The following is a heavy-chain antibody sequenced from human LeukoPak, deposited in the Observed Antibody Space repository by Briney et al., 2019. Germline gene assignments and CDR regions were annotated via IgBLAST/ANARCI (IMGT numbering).Heavy chain of an antibody. V-gene: IGHV4-39*07. Sequence: PSETLSLTCTVSGRSISSSTYYWVWIRQPPGKGLEWIGSVYYRGNTYYNPSLKSRLTISVDTSKNQFSLKLSSVTAADTAVYYCARDSATAARSLDYWGQGTLVSVSS. D-gene: IGHD6-6*01. CDR1: GRSISSSTYY. CDR3: ARDSATAARSLDY. CDR2: VYYRGNT. J-gene: IGHJ4*02.